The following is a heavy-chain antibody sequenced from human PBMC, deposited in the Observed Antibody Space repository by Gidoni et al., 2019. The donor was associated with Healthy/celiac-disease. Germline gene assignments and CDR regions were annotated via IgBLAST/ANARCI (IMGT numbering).Heavy chain of an antibody. CDR2: IYTSGST. CDR1: GGSIRSGSYY. CDR3: ASSRDGYKPRWYFDL. D-gene: IGHD5-12*01. V-gene: IGHV4-61*02. J-gene: IGHJ2*01. Sequence: QVQLQESGPGLVKPSQTLSLTCPVSGGSIRSGSYYWSWIRQPAGKGLEWIGRIYTSGSTNYNPSLKSRVTISVDTSKNQFSLKLSSVTAADTAVYYCASSRDGYKPRWYFDLWGRGTLVTVSS.